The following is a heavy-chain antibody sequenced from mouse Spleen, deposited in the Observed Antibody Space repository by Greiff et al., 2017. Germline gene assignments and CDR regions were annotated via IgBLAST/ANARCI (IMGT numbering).Heavy chain of an antibody. J-gene: IGHJ2*01. V-gene: IGHV5-9-2*01. CDR1: GFTFSSYG. Sequence: DVKLVESGGGLVKPGGSLKLSCAASGFTFSSYGMSWVRQTPEKRLEWVATISGGGSYTYYPDSVKGRFTISRDNAKNNLYLQMSSLRSEDTALYYCARQGVTTFDYWGQGTTLTVSS. D-gene: IGHD2-2*01. CDR2: ISGGGSYT. CDR3: ARQGVTTFDY.